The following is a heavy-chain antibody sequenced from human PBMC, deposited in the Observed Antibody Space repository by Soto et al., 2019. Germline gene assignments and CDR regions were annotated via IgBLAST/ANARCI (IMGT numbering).Heavy chain of an antibody. CDR2: INAGNGNT. CDR1: GYTFTSYA. D-gene: IGHD6-19*01. V-gene: IGHV1-3*01. J-gene: IGHJ3*02. Sequence: ASVKVSCKASGYTFTSYAMHWVRQAPGQRLEWMGWINAGNGNTKYSQKFQGRVTITRDTSASTAYMELSSLRSEDTAVYYCARAHSEALKNSSGWYDAFDIWGQGTMVTVSS. CDR3: ARAHSEALKNSSGWYDAFDI.